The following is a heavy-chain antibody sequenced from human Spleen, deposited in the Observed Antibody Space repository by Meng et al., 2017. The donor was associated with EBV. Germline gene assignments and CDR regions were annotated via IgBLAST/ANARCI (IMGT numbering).Heavy chain of an antibody. D-gene: IGHD5-18*01. Sequence: QVQLVQSGAEVKKPGASVKVSCKTSGYTFTNFGISWVRQAPGQGLEWMGWISTYHGNTNYAQKLQDRVTMNTDTSTSTAYMELRSLRSDDTAVYYCARVPGMGDFDYWGQGTLVTVSS. CDR3: ARVPGMGDFDY. V-gene: IGHV1-18*01. CDR2: ISTYHGNT. CDR1: GYTFTNFG. J-gene: IGHJ4*02.